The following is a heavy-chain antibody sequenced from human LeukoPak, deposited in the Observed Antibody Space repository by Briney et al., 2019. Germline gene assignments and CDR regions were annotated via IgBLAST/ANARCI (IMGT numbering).Heavy chain of an antibody. CDR3: ARELAVAGRYFDY. J-gene: IGHJ4*02. CDR2: IYTSGST. V-gene: IGHV4-4*07. CDR1: GGSISSYY. D-gene: IGHD6-19*01. Sequence: PSETLSLTCTVPGGSISSYYGSWIRQPAGKGLEWIGRIYTSGSTNYNPSLKSRVTMSVDTSKNQFSLKLSSVTAADTAVYYCARELAVAGRYFDYWGQGTLVTVSS.